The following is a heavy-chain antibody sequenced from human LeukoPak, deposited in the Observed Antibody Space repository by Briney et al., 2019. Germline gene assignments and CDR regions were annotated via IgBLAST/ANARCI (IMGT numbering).Heavy chain of an antibody. V-gene: IGHV3-23*01. CDR2: TSGCGGST. CDR3: AKGIAVAGTAYFDY. CDR1: GFTFSSYA. J-gene: IGHJ4*02. Sequence: GGSLRLSWAASGFTFSSYAMSWVRQAPGKGLEWVSATSGCGGSTYYADSVKGRFTISRDNSKNTLYLQMNSLRAEDTAVYYCAKGIAVAGTAYFDYWGQGTLVTVSS. D-gene: IGHD6-19*01.